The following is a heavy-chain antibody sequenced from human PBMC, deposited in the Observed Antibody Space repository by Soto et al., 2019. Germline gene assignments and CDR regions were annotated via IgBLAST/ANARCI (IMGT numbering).Heavy chain of an antibody. V-gene: IGHV3-30-3*01. J-gene: IGHJ4*02. D-gene: IGHD3-16*01. CDR2: ISYDGSNK. CDR1: GFTCSSYA. CDR3: ARSGGYFDY. Sequence: GGSLRLSCAASGFTCSSYAMHWVRQAPGKGLEWVAVISYDGSNKYYADSVKGRFTISRDNSKNTLYLQMNSLRAEDTAVYYCARSGGYFDYWGQGTLVTVSS.